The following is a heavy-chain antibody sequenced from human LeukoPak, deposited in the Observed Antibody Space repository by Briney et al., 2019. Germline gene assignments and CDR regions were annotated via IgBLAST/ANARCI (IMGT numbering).Heavy chain of an antibody. CDR1: GFTFRNHW. V-gene: IGHV3-74*03. Sequence: GGSLRLSCAASGFTFRNHWMHWVRQTPGKGLVWVSRISSDGSSTTYADSVKGRFTISRDNSKNTLYLQMNSLRAEDTAVYYCAKEGMVVISTYYYYMDVWGNGTTVTVSS. CDR3: AKEGMVVISTYYYYMDV. J-gene: IGHJ6*03. D-gene: IGHD3-22*01. CDR2: ISSDGSST.